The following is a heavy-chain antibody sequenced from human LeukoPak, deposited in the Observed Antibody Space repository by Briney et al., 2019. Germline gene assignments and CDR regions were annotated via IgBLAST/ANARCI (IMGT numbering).Heavy chain of an antibody. Sequence: PGGSLRLSCATSGFTFNTNAMSWVRQAPGKGLEWVSTIGNTETFYADSVTGRFTISRNNSKNTVYLHMNSLRVEETAVYYCAKDWIQFNRVFDCFDSWGQGTLVTVSS. CDR3: AKDWIQFNRVFDCFDS. J-gene: IGHJ4*02. V-gene: IGHV3-23*01. D-gene: IGHD2-21*01. CDR1: GFTFNTNA. CDR2: IGNTET.